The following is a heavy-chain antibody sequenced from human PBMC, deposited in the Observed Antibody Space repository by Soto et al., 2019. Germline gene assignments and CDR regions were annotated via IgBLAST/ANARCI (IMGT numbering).Heavy chain of an antibody. D-gene: IGHD6-6*01. CDR3: AKDLTRQLAYWLDP. V-gene: IGHV1-18*04. Sequence: GASVKVSCKASGYTFTNYPIAWVRQAPGQGLEWMGWISNYNAITNYAQKFQGRVTMTTDTSTSTAYMELRSLRSDDAALYYCAKDLTRQLAYWLDPWGQGTQVTVSS. J-gene: IGHJ5*02. CDR2: ISNYNAIT. CDR1: GYTFTNYP.